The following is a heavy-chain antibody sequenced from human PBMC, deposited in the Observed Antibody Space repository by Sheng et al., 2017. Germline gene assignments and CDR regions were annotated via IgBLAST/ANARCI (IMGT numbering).Heavy chain of an antibody. CDR3: GSDSTVSYRFDF. CDR2: IYHSETS. D-gene: IGHD4-4*01. J-gene: IGHJ4*02. CDR1: GYSISSGYY. V-gene: IGHV4-38-2*01. Sequence: QVQLQESGPGLVKSSETLSLTCAVSGYSISSGYYWGWIRQPPGKGLEWIASIYHSETSYYNPSLKSRVTISLDTSKNQFSLNVGSVTAADTAVYYCGSDSTVSYRFDFWGQGTLVTVSS.